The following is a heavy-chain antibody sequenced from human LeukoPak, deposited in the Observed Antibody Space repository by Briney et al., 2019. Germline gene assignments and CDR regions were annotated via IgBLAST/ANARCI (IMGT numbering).Heavy chain of an antibody. J-gene: IGHJ4*02. CDR2: IYFTGSI. CDR1: GGSFGSADYY. D-gene: IGHD3-10*01. CDR3: ARRMFFYGSGSYYGHFDY. Sequence: PSETLSLTCTVSGGSFGSADYYWSWIRQPPGKGLEWIGYIYFTGSIYHNPSLRGRITISLDTSKNQFSLKLNSVTAADTAVYYCARRMFFYGSGSYYGHFDYWGQGTLVNVSS. V-gene: IGHV4-30-4*01.